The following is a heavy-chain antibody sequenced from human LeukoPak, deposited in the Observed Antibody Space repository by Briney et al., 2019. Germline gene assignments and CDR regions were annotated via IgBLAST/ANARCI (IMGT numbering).Heavy chain of an antibody. V-gene: IGHV4-39*02. CDR1: GGSISSGSYY. Sequence: PSETLSLTCTVSGGSISSGSYYWGWIRQPPGKGLEWIAIISYSGRTYFNPSLKSRVTISVDTSQNHFSLKLSSVTAADTAVYYCARYSSSSSFDYWGQGTLVTVSS. D-gene: IGHD6-6*01. CDR2: ISYSGRT. J-gene: IGHJ4*02. CDR3: ARYSSSSSFDY.